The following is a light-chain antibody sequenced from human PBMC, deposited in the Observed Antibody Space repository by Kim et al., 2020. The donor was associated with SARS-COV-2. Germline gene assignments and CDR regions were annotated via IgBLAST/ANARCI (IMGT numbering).Light chain of an antibody. CDR3: KAGDSGTVV. V-gene: IGLV3-1*01. Sequence: SYELTQPPSVFVSPGQTASITCSGDKLGDKYACWYQQKPGQSPVLVIYQDSKRPSGFLERFSASNSGNTPTLTISGPRALDEVAYYCKAGDSGTVVFGGG. CDR2: QDS. J-gene: IGLJ2*01. CDR1: KLGDKY.